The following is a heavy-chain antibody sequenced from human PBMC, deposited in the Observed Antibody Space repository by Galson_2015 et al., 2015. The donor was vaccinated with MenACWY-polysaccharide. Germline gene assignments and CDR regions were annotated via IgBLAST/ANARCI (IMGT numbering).Heavy chain of an antibody. CDR1: GFTFSSYA. D-gene: IGHD1-1*01. CDR2: ISGSGGST. V-gene: IGHV3-23*01. CDR3: AKGTEREHYFDY. Sequence: SLRLSCAASGFTFSSYAMSWVRQAPGKGLEWVSAISGSGGSTYYADSVKGRFTISRDNSKNTLYLQMNSLRAEDTAVYYCAKGTEREHYFDYWGQGTLVPSPQ. J-gene: IGHJ4*02.